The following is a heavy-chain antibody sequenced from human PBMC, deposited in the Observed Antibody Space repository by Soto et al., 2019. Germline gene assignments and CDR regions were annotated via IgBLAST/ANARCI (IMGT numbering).Heavy chain of an antibody. J-gene: IGHJ4*02. Sequence: GGSLRLSCAASGFTVSSNYMSWVRQAPGKGLEWVSVIYSGGSTYYADSVKGRFTISRDNSKNTLYLQMNSLRAEDTAVYYCATESSGGSCYDYWGQGTLVTVSS. CDR1: GFTVSSNY. CDR2: IYSGGST. D-gene: IGHD2-15*01. V-gene: IGHV3-66*01. CDR3: ATESSGGSCYDY.